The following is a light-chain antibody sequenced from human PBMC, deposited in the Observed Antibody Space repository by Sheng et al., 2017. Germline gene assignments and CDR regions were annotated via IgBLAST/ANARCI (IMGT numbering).Light chain of an antibody. CDR1: QSVSSTY. V-gene: IGKV3-20*01. J-gene: IGKJ4*01. Sequence: EIVLTQSPGTLSLSPGERATLSCRASQSVSSTYLAWFRQKPGQAPRLLIYGASSRATGIPDRFSGSGSGTEFTLTISSLQSEDFAVYYCQQYDKWPLTFGGGTKVEIK. CDR2: GAS. CDR3: QQYDKWPLT.